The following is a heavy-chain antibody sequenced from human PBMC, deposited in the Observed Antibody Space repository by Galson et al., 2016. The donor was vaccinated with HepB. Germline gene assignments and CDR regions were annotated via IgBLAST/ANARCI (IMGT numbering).Heavy chain of an antibody. J-gene: IGHJ6*02. CDR1: GFTFSRYD. CDR2: IGTAGDT. V-gene: IGHV3-13*01. CDR3: ARDGGGNTGGYYYYGMDV. Sequence: SLRLSCAASGFTFSRYDMHWVRQVTGKGLEWVAAIGTAGDTYYADSVKGRFTISRENAKNSLYLQMYSLRVGDTAVYYCARDGGGNTGGYYYYGMDVWGQGTTVTVSS. D-gene: IGHD1-14*01.